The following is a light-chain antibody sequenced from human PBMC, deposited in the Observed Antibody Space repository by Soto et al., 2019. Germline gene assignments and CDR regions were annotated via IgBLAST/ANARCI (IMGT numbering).Light chain of an antibody. Sequence: QSALTQPPSASGSPGQSVTISCTGTPSDVGGSNSVSWYQQHPGKAPNLMIYDVNKRPSGVSNRFSGSKSGNTASLTISGLQAEDEADYYCSSYTSSSLYVFGTGTKVTVL. CDR1: PSDVGGSNS. V-gene: IGLV2-14*03. J-gene: IGLJ1*01. CDR2: DVN. CDR3: SSYTSSSLYV.